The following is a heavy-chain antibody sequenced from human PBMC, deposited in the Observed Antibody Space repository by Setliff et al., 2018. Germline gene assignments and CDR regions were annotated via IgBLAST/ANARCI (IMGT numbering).Heavy chain of an antibody. J-gene: IGHJ3*01. D-gene: IGHD2-8*01. CDR3: VHNANFIGTFNT. Sequence: GGSLRLSCAVSGLRFSDAWVSWVRQAPGKGLEWAGRIKSYGSGGTIDYAAPVEGRFTISRDDSKNTVYLQMSSLKIEDTAVYYCVHNANFIGTFNTWGQGTMVTVSS. CDR1: GLRFSDAW. V-gene: IGHV3-15*01. CDR2: IKSYGSGGTI.